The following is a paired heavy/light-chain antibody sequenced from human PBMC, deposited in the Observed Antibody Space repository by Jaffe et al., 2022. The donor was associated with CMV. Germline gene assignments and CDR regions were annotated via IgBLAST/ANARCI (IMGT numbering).Heavy chain of an antibody. Sequence: QVQLVESGGGVVQPGRSLRLSCAASGFTFSNYGMHWVRQAPGKGLEWVAVISGDGINKYHADSVKGRFTISRDNSKNTLYLQMNSLRAEDTAIYYCARVLGGGAGGSHFDYWGQGTLVTVSS. CDR2: ISGDGINK. D-gene: IGHD3-16*01. J-gene: IGHJ4*02. CDR1: GFTFSNYG. CDR3: ARVLGGGAGGSHFDY. V-gene: IGHV3-30*03.
Light chain of an antibody. J-gene: IGLJ3*02. CDR3: CSFAGRHSWV. CDR1: SSDVGGYNY. V-gene: IGLV2-11*01. CDR2: DVN. Sequence: QSALTQPRSVSGSPGQSVTISCTGTSSDVGGYNYVSWYQLHPGKAPKLIIYDVNERPSGVPDRFSGSKSGNTASLTISGLQAEDEADYHCCSFAGRHSWVFGGGTKLTVL.